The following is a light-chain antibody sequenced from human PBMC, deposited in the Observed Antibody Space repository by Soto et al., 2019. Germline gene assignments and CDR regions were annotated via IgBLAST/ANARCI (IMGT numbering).Light chain of an antibody. CDR1: SSDVGGYNY. CDR3: CSYAGSYTYV. J-gene: IGLJ1*01. CDR2: DVG. V-gene: IGLV2-11*01. Sequence: QSALTQPRSVSGSPGQSVTISCTGTSSDVGGYNYVSWYQQHPGKAPKLMIYDVGKRPSGVPDRFSGSKSGNTASLTISGLQAEDEADYYCCSYAGSYTYVFGTGTKLTDL.